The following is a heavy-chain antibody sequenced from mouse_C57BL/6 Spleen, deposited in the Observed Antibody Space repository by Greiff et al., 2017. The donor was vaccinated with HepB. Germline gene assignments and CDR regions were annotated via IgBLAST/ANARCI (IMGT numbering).Heavy chain of an antibody. V-gene: IGHV1-82*01. CDR1: GYAFSSSW. CDR2: IYPGDGDT. D-gene: IGHD2-4*01. CDR3: ARSEIYYDYDEPHYYAMDY. J-gene: IGHJ4*01. Sequence: QVQLKQSGPELVKPGASVKISCKASGYAFSSSWMNWVKQRPGKGLEWIGRIYPGDGDTNYNGKFKGQATLTADKSSSTAYMQLSSLTSEDSAVYFCARSEIYYDYDEPHYYAMDYWGQGTSVTVSS.